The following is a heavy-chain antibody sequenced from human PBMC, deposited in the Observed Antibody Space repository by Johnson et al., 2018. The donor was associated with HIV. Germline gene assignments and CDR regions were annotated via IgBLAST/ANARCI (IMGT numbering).Heavy chain of an antibody. CDR1: GFTFSSYD. D-gene: IGHD6-6*01. CDR2: IGTAGDT. V-gene: IGHV3-13*01. CDR3: ARDRAPVYSSSSSPFDAFDI. Sequence: VQLVESGGGLVQPGGSLRLSCAASGFTFSSYDMHWVRQATGKGLEWVSAIGTAGDTYYPNSVKGRFTISRDNSKNTLYLQMNSLRADDTAVYYCARDRAPVYSSSSSPFDAFDIWGQGTMVTVSS. J-gene: IGHJ3*02.